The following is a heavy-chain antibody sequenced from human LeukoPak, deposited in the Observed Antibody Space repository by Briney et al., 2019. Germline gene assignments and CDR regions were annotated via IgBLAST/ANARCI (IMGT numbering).Heavy chain of an antibody. CDR1: GYTFTSYG. CDR3: ARDRSAGLPSLY. V-gene: IGHV1-18*01. J-gene: IGHJ4*02. Sequence: ASVKVSCKASGYTFTSYGISWVRQAPEQGLEWMGWISAYNGNTNYAQKLQGRVTMTTDTSTSTAYMELRSLRSDDTAVYYCARDRSAGLPSLYWGQGTLVTVSS. D-gene: IGHD6-13*01. CDR2: ISAYNGNT.